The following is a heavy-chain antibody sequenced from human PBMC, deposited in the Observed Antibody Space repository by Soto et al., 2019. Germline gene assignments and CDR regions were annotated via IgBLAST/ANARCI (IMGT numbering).Heavy chain of an antibody. J-gene: IGHJ4*02. CDR3: ARPHFDSSGLLAWYY. CDR2: ISAYNGNT. Sequence: QVQLLQSGAEVKKPGASVKFSCKASGYTFTSYGISWVRQAPGQGLEWMGWISAYNGNTNYAQKLQCRVTMTTDTSTSTAYMELRSLRSDETAVYYCARPHFDSSGLLAWYYWGQGTLVTVSS. CDR1: GYTFTSYG. D-gene: IGHD3-22*01. V-gene: IGHV1-18*01.